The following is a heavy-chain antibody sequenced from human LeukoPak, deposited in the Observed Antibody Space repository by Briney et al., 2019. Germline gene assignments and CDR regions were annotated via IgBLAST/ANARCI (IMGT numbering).Heavy chain of an antibody. V-gene: IGHV3-7*04. CDR3: AGVAAYSGYDSDY. Sequence: GSLRLSCAASGFTFSSYWMSWVRQAPGKGLEWVANIKQDGSEKYYVDSVKGRFTISRDNAKNSLYLQMNSLRAEDTAVYYCAGVAAYSGYDSDYWGQGTLVTVSS. CDR2: IKQDGSEK. J-gene: IGHJ4*02. CDR1: GFTFSSYW. D-gene: IGHD5-12*01.